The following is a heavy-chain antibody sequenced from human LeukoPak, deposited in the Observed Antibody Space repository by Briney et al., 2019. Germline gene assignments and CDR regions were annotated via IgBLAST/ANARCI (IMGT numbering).Heavy chain of an antibody. CDR3: AKSEIVVVPAAMLANYYYYGMDV. V-gene: IGHV3-23*01. J-gene: IGHJ6*02. CDR1: GFTFSSYA. D-gene: IGHD2-2*01. CDR2: ISGSGAST. Sequence: PGGSQRLSCAASGFTFSSYAMSWVRQAPGNGLEWVSAISGSGASTNYADSVKGRFTISRDNSKNTLYLQMNSLRAEDTAVYYCAKSEIVVVPAAMLANYYYYGMDVWGQGTTVTVSS.